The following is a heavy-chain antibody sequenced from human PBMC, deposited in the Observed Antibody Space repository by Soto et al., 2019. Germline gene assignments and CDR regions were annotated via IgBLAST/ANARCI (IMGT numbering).Heavy chain of an antibody. CDR3: ARGLYYFDH. Sequence: GGSLRLSCTASGFTFSTFDMNWVRQAPGKGLEWISYISSSGSSIYYPDSVKGRFTISRDNAKKSLFLQMSSLRAEDTAVYYCARGLYYFDHWGQGTLVTVSS. J-gene: IGHJ4*02. V-gene: IGHV3-48*03. CDR2: ISSSGSSI. CDR1: GFTFSTFD.